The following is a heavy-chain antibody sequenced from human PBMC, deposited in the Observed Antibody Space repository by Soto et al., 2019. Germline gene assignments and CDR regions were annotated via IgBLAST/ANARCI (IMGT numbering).Heavy chain of an antibody. CDR2: ISGSGGST. CDR1: GFTFSSYA. D-gene: IGHD2-15*01. CDR3: AKEEEEEGVVAQAGFDI. J-gene: IGHJ3*02. V-gene: IGHV3-23*01. Sequence: EVQLLESGGGLVQPGGSLRLSCAASGFTFSSYAMSWVRQAPGKGLEWVSAISGSGGSTYYADSVKGRFTISRDNSKNTLDLQINSLGGEDTGVYYCAKEEEEEGVVAQAGFDIWGQGTMVTVSS.